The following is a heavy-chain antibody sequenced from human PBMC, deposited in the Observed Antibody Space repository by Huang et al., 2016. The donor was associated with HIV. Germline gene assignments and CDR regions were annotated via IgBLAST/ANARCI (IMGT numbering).Heavy chain of an antibody. J-gene: IGHJ5*02. CDR3: ARHREGIGGAGRWVWFDP. CDR1: GGSISSDTYY. D-gene: IGHD6-13*01. V-gene: IGHV4-39*01. CDR2: IYYRWTT. Sequence: QVQLQESGPGLVKPSETLSLACSVSGGSISSDTYYLGWIRQPPGEGLEWIGSIYYRWTTYYNPSLESRVTISVDTSKNRFSLRLTSVTAADTAIYYCARHREGIGGAGRWVWFDPWGQGTRVIVSS.